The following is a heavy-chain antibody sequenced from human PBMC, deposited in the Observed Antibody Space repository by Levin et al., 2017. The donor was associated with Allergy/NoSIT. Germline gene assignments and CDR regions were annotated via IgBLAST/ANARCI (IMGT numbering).Heavy chain of an antibody. Sequence: SGPTLVKPTPALTLTCTFSGFSLRTTGEGVAWIRQPPGKALEWVALIYLDDDKQYSPSLKSRLSLTKDTSQNQVFLRLTNMAPVAPAKDYWVHKGGGGTAFDSWGQGTLVTVSS. V-gene: IGHV2-5*02. D-gene: IGHD1-1*01. CDR2: IYLDDDK. CDR3: VHKGGGGTAFDS. CDR1: GFSLRTTGEG. J-gene: IGHJ4*02.